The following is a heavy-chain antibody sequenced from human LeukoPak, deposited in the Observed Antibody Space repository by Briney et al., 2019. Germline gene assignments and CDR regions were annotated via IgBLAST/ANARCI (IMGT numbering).Heavy chain of an antibody. CDR3: ATRAGYGYMEV. V-gene: IGHV4-4*09. D-gene: IGHD5-24*01. J-gene: IGHJ6*03. CDR2: IYSTAST. CDR1: GGSTSSNY. Sequence: SETLSLTCTVSGGSTSSNYWSWIRQPPGKGLEWIGYIYSTASTNYNPSLRSRVSMSIDASKNQFYLKLSSVTAADTAVYYCATRAGYGYMEVWGKGTTVTVSS.